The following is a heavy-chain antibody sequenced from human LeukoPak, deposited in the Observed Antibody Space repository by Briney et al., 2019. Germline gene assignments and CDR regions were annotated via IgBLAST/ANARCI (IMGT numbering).Heavy chain of an antibody. V-gene: IGHV5-51*01. D-gene: IGHD3-22*01. CDR1: GYRFTSYW. Sequence: GESLKISCKGSGYRFTSYWIGWVRQMPGQGLEWMGIIYPGDSDTRYSPSFQGQVTISAGKSISTAYLQWSSLKASDTAMYYCARQDYYDSSGIYGYWGQGTLVTVSS. CDR2: IYPGDSDT. CDR3: ARQDYYDSSGIYGY. J-gene: IGHJ4*02.